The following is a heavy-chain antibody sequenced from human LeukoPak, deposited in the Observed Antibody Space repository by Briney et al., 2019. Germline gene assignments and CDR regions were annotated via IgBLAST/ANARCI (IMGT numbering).Heavy chain of an antibody. J-gene: IGHJ4*02. CDR3: AKDLSGRGYYFDY. CDR1: GITFSNYA. Sequence: GGSLRLSCVASGITFSNYAVSWVRQAPEKGLDWVSVISGSAHKIRYADSVKGRFTISRDNSENIVYLQMNNLRAEDTAVYYCAKDLSGRGYYFDYWGQGTLVTVSS. CDR2: ISGSAHKI. D-gene: IGHD3-10*01. V-gene: IGHV3-23*01.